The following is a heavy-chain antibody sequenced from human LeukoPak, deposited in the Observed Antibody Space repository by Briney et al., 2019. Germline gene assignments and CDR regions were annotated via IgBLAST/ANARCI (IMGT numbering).Heavy chain of an antibody. CDR2: INHSGST. J-gene: IGHJ4*02. CDR1: GGSFLGYY. Sequence: PSETLSLTCAVYGGSFLGYYWSCIRQPPGKGLEWIGEINHSGSTNYNPSLKSRVTISVDTSKNQFSLKLSSVTAADTAVYYCARGQRMVRGASDYWGQGTLDTVSS. V-gene: IGHV4-34*01. D-gene: IGHD3-10*01. CDR3: ARGQRMVRGASDY.